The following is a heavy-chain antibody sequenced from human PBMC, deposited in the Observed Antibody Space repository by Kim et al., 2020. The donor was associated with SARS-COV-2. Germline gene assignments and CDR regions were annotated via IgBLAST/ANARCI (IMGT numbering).Heavy chain of an antibody. CDR1: GFTFSSYA. CDR2: ISGSGGST. Sequence: WGSLRLSCAASGFTFSSYAMSWVRQAPGKGLEWVSTISGSGGSTYYADSVKGRFTISRDNSKNTLYLQMNSLRAEDTAVYYCAKDRVGVVTSFDYWGHGTLVTVSS. V-gene: IGHV3-23*01. J-gene: IGHJ4*01. D-gene: IGHD3-3*01. CDR3: AKDRVGVVTSFDY.